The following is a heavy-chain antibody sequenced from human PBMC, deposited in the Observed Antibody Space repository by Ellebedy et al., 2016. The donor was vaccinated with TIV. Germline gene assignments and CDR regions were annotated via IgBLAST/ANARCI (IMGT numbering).Heavy chain of an antibody. V-gene: IGHV3-7*03. J-gene: IGHJ4*02. CDR3: ARGGARSSWYWRL. CDR2: IHKDGSER. D-gene: IGHD6-13*01. CDR1: EFYFGNDW. Sequence: GESLKISCAAFEFYFGNDWMSWVRQAPGKGLEWVATIHKDGSERYYVDSVKGRFTVSRDNTRDMLFLEMSSLKADDTGIYYCARGGARSSWYWRLWGQGTLVTGSA.